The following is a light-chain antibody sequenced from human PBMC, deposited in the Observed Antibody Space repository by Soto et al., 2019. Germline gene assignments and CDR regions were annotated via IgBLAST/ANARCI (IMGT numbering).Light chain of an antibody. CDR1: QSLSNNF. CDR3: HKFGASPT. Sequence: EIVLTQSPATLSLSPGEGVALSCGASQSLSNNFLAWYQQKPGLAPRLLIFDASTRATGIPDRFSGSGSGTDFTLTISRLEPEDFEVYYCHKFGASPTFGGGTKVEF. J-gene: IGKJ4*01. V-gene: IGKV3D-20*01. CDR2: DAS.